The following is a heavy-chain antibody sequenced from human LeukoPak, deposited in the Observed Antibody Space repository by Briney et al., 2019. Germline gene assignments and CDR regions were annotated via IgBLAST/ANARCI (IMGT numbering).Heavy chain of an antibody. CDR3: ARGLIGDDY. CDR1: GGSFSGYY. D-gene: IGHD3-10*01. Sequence: SEILSLTCAVYGGSFSGYYWSWIRQPPGKGLEWIGEINHSGSTNYNPSLKSRVTISVDTSKNQFSLKLSSVTAADTAVYYCARGLIGDDYWGQGTLVTVSS. CDR2: INHSGST. V-gene: IGHV4-34*01. J-gene: IGHJ4*02.